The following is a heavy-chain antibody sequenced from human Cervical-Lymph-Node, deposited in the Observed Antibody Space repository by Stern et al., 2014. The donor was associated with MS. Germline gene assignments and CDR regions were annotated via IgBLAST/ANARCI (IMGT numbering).Heavy chain of an antibody. CDR2: TYPGDPDT. J-gene: IGHJ6*02. D-gene: IGHD5-18*01. Sequence: VQLVESGAEVKKPGESLKISCKGSGYSFTSYWIGWVRQMPGKGLEWMGSTYPGDPDTRYGPAFQGQVTISADKSISTAYLHWSSLKASDTAMYYCARPGDDTAKYGLDVWGQGTTVTVSS. V-gene: IGHV5-51*03. CDR3: ARPGDDTAKYGLDV. CDR1: GYSFTSYW.